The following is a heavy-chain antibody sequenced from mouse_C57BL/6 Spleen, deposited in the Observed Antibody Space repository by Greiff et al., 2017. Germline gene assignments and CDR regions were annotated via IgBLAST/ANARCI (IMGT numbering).Heavy chain of an antibody. CDR1: GYTFTSYT. CDR3: ARGITTVVEGAMDY. V-gene: IGHV1-4*01. Sequence: VQLQQSGAELARPGASVKMSCKASGYTFTSYTMHWVKQRPGQGLEWIGYINPSSGYTKYNQKFKDKATLTADKSSSTAYMQLSSLTSEDSAVYYCARGITTVVEGAMDYWGQGTSVTVSS. J-gene: IGHJ4*01. D-gene: IGHD1-1*01. CDR2: INPSSGYT.